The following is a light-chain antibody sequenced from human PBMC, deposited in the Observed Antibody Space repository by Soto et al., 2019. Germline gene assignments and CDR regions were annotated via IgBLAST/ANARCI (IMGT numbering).Light chain of an antibody. CDR2: DVS. Sequence: EIVLTQSPATLSLSPGERVTLSCRASQSVSKFLAWYQQKPGQAPRLLMYDVSNRATGIPARFSGSGSGTDFTLIISGLEPEDFAVYYCQHRSNFGPGTKVDIK. J-gene: IGKJ3*01. CDR3: QHRSN. CDR1: QSVSKF. V-gene: IGKV3-11*01.